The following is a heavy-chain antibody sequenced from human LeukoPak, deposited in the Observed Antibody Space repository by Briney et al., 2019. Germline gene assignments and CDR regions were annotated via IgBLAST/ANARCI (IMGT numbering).Heavy chain of an antibody. CDR3: TRDRGAYNLYDY. V-gene: IGHV3-23*01. D-gene: IGHD1-1*01. J-gene: IGHJ4*02. CDR1: GFTVSSNY. CDR2: ISGSGGST. Sequence: GGSLRLSCAASGFTVSSNYMSWVRQAPGKGLEWVSAISGSGGSTYYADSVKGRFTISRDDSKAIAYLQMNSLKTGDTAVYHCTRDRGAYNLYDYWGQGTLVTVSS.